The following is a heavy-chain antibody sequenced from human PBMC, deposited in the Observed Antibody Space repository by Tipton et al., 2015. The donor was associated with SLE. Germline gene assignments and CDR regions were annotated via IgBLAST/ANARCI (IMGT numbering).Heavy chain of an antibody. CDR3: ARDRRWLPDF. D-gene: IGHD5-24*01. Sequence: SLRLSCAASGFTFSSSWMNWVRLAPGKGLEWVAVMSYTGENKYYADSVKGRFTISRDISKNTLYLQMNSLRADDTAVYYCARDRRWLPDFWGQGALVTVSS. V-gene: IGHV3-30*03. CDR1: GFTFSSSW. J-gene: IGHJ4*02. CDR2: MSYTGENK.